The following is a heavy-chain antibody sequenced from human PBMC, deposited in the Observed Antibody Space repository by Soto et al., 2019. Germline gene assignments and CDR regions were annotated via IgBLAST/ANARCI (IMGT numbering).Heavy chain of an antibody. CDR1: GGTFSSYG. D-gene: IGHD3-9*01. J-gene: IGHJ6*02. CDR2: ISAYNGNT. V-gene: IGHV1-18*04. CDR3: ARDDAGAGTHFDWLSTSDYYYGIDV. Sequence: GASVKVSCKASGGTFSSYGISWVRQAPGQGLEWMGWISAYNGNTNYAQKLQGRVTMTTDTSTSTAYVELRSLRSDDTAGDYGARDDAGAGTHFDWLSTSDYYYGIDVSGQGTTVSVSS.